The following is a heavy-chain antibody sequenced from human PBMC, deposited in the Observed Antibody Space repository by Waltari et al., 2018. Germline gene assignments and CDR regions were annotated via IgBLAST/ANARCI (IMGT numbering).Heavy chain of an antibody. J-gene: IGHJ4*02. V-gene: IGHV3-7*04. Sequence: EVHLVESGGGLVQPGGSLRLSCAASGFSFSNYWMNWVRQDPERGREWVANIEQDGSEKNYVDSVKGRFTISRDNAKSSVYLQMNSLRAEDTAVYYCAGGSGWLPDSWGQGTLVTVSS. CDR3: AGGSGWLPDS. D-gene: IGHD6-19*01. CDR1: GFSFSNYW. CDR2: IEQDGSEK.